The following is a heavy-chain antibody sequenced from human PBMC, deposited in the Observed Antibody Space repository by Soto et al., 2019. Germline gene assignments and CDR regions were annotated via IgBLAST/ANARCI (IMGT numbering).Heavy chain of an antibody. Sequence: SETLSLTCTVSGGSISSYYWSWIRQPPGKGLEWIGYIYYSGSTNYNPSLKSRVIISVDTSKNQFSLKLSSVTAADTAVYYCARSPIDYFYYDSWGQGTLVTVSS. CDR3: ARSPIDYFYYDS. CDR1: GGSISSYY. V-gene: IGHV4-59*12. J-gene: IGHJ4*02. D-gene: IGHD3-10*01. CDR2: IYYSGST.